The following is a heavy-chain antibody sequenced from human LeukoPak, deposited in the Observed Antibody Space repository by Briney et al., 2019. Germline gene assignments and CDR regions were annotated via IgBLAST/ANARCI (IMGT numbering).Heavy chain of an antibody. CDR2: IYYSGST. D-gene: IGHD3-9*01. Sequence: SETLSLTCTVSGGSISSYYWSWIRQPPGRGLEWIGYIYYSGSTNYNPSLKSRVTISVDTSKNQFSLKLSSVTAADTAVYYCARVQESQIDYYFDYWGQGTLVTVSS. V-gene: IGHV4-59*01. J-gene: IGHJ4*02. CDR1: GGSISSYY. CDR3: ARVQESQIDYYFDY.